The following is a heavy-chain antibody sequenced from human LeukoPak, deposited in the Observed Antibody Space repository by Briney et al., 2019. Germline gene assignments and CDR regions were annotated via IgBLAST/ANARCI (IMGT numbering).Heavy chain of an antibody. Sequence: ASVTVSCTASGYTFTSYGISWVRQAPGQGLEWMGWISAYNGNTNYAQKLQGRVTMTTDTSTSTAYMELRSLRSDDTAVYYCARDPGERPADNYYYYGMDVWGKGTTVTVSS. CDR3: ARDPGERPADNYYYYGMDV. D-gene: IGHD2-2*01. CDR2: ISAYNGNT. CDR1: GYTFTSYG. V-gene: IGHV1-18*04. J-gene: IGHJ6*04.